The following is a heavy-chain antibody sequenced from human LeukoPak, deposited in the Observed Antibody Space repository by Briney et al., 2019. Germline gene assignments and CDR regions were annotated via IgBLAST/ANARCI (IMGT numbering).Heavy chain of an antibody. V-gene: IGHV4-39*07. J-gene: IGHJ4*02. Sequence: SETLSLTCTVSGGSISSSTYYWGWIRQPPGKGLEWIGSIFYSGRTYYNPSLKSRVTMSVDTSKNQFSLRLSSVNAADTAVYYCARGVARSSKFHFSYYFDYWGQGTLVTVSS. CDR2: IFYSGRT. CDR1: GGSISSSTYY. CDR3: ARGVARSSKFHFSYYFDY. D-gene: IGHD6-6*01.